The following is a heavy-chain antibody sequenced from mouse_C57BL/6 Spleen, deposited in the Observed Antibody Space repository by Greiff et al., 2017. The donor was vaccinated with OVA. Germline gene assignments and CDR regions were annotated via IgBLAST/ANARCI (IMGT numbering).Heavy chain of an antibody. J-gene: IGHJ1*03. CDR2: ISDGGSYT. CDR1: GFTFSSYA. V-gene: IGHV5-4*01. CDR3: AREERRYFDV. Sequence: EVQRVESGGGLVKPGGSLKLSCAASGFTFSSYAMSWVRQTPEKRLEWVATISDGGSYTYYPDNVKGRFTISRDNAKNNLYLQMSHLKSEDTAMYYCAREERRYFDVWGTGTTVTVSS.